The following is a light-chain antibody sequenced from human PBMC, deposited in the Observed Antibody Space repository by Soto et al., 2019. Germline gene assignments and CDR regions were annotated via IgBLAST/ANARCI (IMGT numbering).Light chain of an antibody. CDR1: SSDVGGYNY. CDR2: DVS. V-gene: IGLV2-14*03. J-gene: IGLJ2*01. Sequence: QSALTQPASVSGSPGQSITISCTGTSSDVGGYNYVAWYQHHPGKAPKGMIYDVSNRPSGVSNRFSGSKSGNTASLTISGLQAEDEADYYCSSYTSTSTLVIFGGGTKLTVL. CDR3: SSYTSTSTLVI.